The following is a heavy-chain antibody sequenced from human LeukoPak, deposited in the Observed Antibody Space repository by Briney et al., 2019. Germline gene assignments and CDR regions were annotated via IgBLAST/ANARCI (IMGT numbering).Heavy chain of an antibody. CDR2: INHSGST. J-gene: IGHJ4*02. CDR1: GGSFRGSY. CDR3: ARVDPDSSSTLEVFDY. V-gene: IGHV4-34*01. Sequence: SEILSLTCAVSGGSFRGSYWTWIRQPPGKGLEWIGEINHSGSTNYNPSLKSRVTISVDTSKNRFSLKVTSVTAADTAMYFCARVDPDSSSTLEVFDYWGQGTLVTVSS. D-gene: IGHD6-6*01.